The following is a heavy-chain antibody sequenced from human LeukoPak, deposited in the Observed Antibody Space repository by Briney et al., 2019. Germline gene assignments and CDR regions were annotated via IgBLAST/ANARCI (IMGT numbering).Heavy chain of an antibody. D-gene: IGHD6-13*01. Sequence: ASVKVSCKVSGYTLTELSMHWVRQAPGKGLEWMGSFDPEDGETIYAQKFQGRVTMTEDTSTDRAYMELNSLRSDDTAVYYCTTAVGSNWPFDHWGQGTLVIVSS. V-gene: IGHV1-24*01. CDR3: TTAVGSNWPFDH. J-gene: IGHJ4*02. CDR1: GYTLTELS. CDR2: FDPEDGET.